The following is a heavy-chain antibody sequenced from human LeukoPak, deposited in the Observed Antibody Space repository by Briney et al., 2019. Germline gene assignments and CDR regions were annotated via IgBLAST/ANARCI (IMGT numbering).Heavy chain of an antibody. CDR3: ARAFSSSSSGY. Sequence: ASVKVSCKVSGHTFTDYYMHWVQQAPGKGLEWMGLVDPEDGETIYAEKFQGRVTMTRNTSISTAYMELSSLRSEDTAVYYCARAFSSSSSGYWGQGTLVTVSS. CDR1: GHTFTDYY. J-gene: IGHJ4*02. CDR2: VDPEDGET. V-gene: IGHV1-69-2*01. D-gene: IGHD6-6*01.